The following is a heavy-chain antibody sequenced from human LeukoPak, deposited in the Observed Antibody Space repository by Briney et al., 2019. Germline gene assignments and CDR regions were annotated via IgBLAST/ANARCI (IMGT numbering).Heavy chain of an antibody. V-gene: IGHV1-2*04. CDR2: INPNSGGT. J-gene: IGHJ4*02. D-gene: IGHD6-13*01. Sequence: ASVKVSCKASGYTFTGYYMHWVRQAPGQGLEWMGWINPNSGGTNYAQKFQGWVTMTRDTSISTAYMELSRLRSDDTAVYYCVRWAIAAAGNFDCWGQGTQVSVSS. CDR3: VRWAIAAAGNFDC. CDR1: GYTFTGYY.